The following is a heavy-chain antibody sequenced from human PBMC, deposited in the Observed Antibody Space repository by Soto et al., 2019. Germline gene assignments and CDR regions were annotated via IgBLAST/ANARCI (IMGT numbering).Heavy chain of an antibody. CDR1: GFAFHGYA. Sequence: QVQLVESGGTVVQVGGSLRLSCAASGFAFHGYAMHWVRQAPGKGLDWVAVIWYDGSEKYYADSVEGRFTISRDNSKHTLYLQMNSLRVEDTAVYYFGRDLRTRAWDYWGQGTLVAVSS. J-gene: IGHJ4*02. CDR3: GRDLRTRAWDY. V-gene: IGHV3-33*01. CDR2: IWYDGSEK.